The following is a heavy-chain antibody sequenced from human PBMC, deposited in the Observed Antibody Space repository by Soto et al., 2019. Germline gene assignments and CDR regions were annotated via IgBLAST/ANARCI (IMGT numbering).Heavy chain of an antibody. CDR1: GGSISSSNW. V-gene: IGHV4-4*02. Sequence: QVQLQESGPGLVKPSGTLSLTCAVSGGSISSSNWWSWVRQPPGKGLEWIGEIYHSGSTNYHPSPTSRATLSGDKSKTHFSLKLSPVTAADTAVYSCATVAVAGTRIDYWCQGTLVTVSS. D-gene: IGHD6-19*01. CDR3: ATVAVAGTRIDY. CDR2: IYHSGST. J-gene: IGHJ4*02.